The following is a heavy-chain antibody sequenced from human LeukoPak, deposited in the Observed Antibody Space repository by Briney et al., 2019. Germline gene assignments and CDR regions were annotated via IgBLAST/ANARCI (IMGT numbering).Heavy chain of an antibody. V-gene: IGHV3-21*01. J-gene: IGHJ4*02. Sequence: GSLRLSCAASGFTFSSYSMNWVRQAPGKGLEWVSSISSSSSYIYYADSMKGRFTISRDNAKNSLYLQMNSLRAEDTAVYYCARESTVTGGISYFDYWGQGTLVTVSS. CDR1: GFTFSSYS. D-gene: IGHD4-17*01. CDR2: ISSSSSYI. CDR3: ARESTVTGGISYFDY.